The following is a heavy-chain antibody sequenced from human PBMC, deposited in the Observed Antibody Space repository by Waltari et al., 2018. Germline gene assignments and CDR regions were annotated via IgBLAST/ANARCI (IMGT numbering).Heavy chain of an antibody. V-gene: IGHV3-23*04. J-gene: IGHJ4*02. D-gene: IGHD4-17*01. Sequence: EVQLVESGGGLVQPGGSLRLSCAASGFTFSSYWMSWVRQAPGKGREWGSAISGCGGSTYYADSVKGRFTISRDNSKNTLYLQMNSLRAEDTAVYYCAKDDYGDLHAFDYWGQGTLVTVSS. CDR3: AKDDYGDLHAFDY. CDR2: ISGCGGST. CDR1: GFTFSSYW.